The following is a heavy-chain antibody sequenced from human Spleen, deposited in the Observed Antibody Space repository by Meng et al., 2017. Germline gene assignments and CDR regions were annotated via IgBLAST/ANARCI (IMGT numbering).Heavy chain of an antibody. D-gene: IGHD3-22*01. Sequence: ASVKVSCKASGYTFTSYGISWLRQAPGQGLEWMGWISAYNGNTNYAQKLQGRVTMTTDTSTSTDYMELRSLRSDDTAVYYCARYFDDVPYYYYGMDVWGQGTTVTVSS. J-gene: IGHJ6*02. CDR3: ARYFDDVPYYYYGMDV. CDR1: GYTFTSYG. V-gene: IGHV1-18*01. CDR2: ISAYNGNT.